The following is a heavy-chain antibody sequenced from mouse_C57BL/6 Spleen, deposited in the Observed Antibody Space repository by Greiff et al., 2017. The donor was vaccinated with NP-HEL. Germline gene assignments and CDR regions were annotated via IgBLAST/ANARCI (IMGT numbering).Heavy chain of an antibody. V-gene: IGHV1-81*01. J-gene: IGHJ2*01. CDR2: IYPRSGNT. D-gene: IGHD2-2*01. Sequence: VKLVESGAELARPGASVKLSCKASGYTFTSYGISWVKQRTGQGLEWIGEIYPRSGNTYYNEKFKGKATLTADKSSSTAYMELRSLTSEDSAVYFCARLVPYYFDYWGQGTTLTVSS. CDR3: ARLVPYYFDY. CDR1: GYTFTSYG.